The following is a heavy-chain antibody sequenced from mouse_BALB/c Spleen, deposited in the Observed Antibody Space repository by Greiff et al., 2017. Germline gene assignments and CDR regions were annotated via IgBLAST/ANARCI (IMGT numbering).Heavy chain of an antibody. CDR1: GYTFTSYW. D-gene: IGHD1-1*01. Sequence: LQQPGSELVRPGASVKLSCKASGYTFTSYWMHWVKQRPGQGLEWIGNIYPGSGSTNYDEKFKSKATLTVDTSSSTAYMQLSSLTSEDSAVYYCTGLLRYAMDYWGQGTSVTVSS. CDR3: TGLLRYAMDY. J-gene: IGHJ4*01. V-gene: IGHV1S22*01. CDR2: IYPGSGST.